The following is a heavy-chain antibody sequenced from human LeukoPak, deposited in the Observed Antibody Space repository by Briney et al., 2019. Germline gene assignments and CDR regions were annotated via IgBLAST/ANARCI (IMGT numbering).Heavy chain of an antibody. V-gene: IGHV3-30-3*01. J-gene: IGHJ4*02. CDR3: ARVGYYSSGPFSYFDY. Sequence: GGSLRLSCAASGFTFSRYAMHWVRQAPGRGLEWVAVISYDGSNEYYADSVKGRFTISRDSSENTLYLQMNSLRVEDTAVYYCARVGYYSSGPFSYFDYWGQGTLVTVSS. D-gene: IGHD3-10*01. CDR2: ISYDGSNE. CDR1: GFTFSRYA.